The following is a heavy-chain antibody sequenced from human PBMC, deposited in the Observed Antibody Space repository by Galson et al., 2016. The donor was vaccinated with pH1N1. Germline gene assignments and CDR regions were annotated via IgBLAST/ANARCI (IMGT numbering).Heavy chain of an antibody. Sequence: TLSLTCTVSGGSISSGDYYWSWIRQHPGKGLEWIGYIYYSGSTYYNPALKSRVSISVYTSKTQFSLKLSSVTAADTAAYYCARSSYGDYVHWFDPWGQGTLVTVSS. J-gene: IGHJ5*02. CDR1: GGSISSGDYY. CDR3: ARSSYGDYVHWFDP. D-gene: IGHD4-17*01. V-gene: IGHV4-31*03. CDR2: IYYSGST.